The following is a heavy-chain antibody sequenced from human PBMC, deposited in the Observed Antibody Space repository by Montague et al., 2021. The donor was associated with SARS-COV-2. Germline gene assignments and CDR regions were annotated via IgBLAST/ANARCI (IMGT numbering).Heavy chain of an antibody. CDR1: GXSISSGGYY. J-gene: IGHJ4*02. CDR2: IYYSGST. D-gene: IGHD5-12*01. Sequence: TLSLTCTVSGXSISSGGYYWSWIRQHPGKGLEWIGYIYYSGSTYYNPSLKSRVTISVDTSKNQFSLKLSSVTAADTAVYYCARDLWVWLSVEGSFDYWGQGTLVTVSS. CDR3: ARDLWVWLSVEGSFDY. V-gene: IGHV4-31*03.